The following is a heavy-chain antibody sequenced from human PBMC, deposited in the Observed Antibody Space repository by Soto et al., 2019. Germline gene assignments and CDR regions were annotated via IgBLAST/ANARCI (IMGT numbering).Heavy chain of an antibody. V-gene: IGHV4-31*03. CDR2: IYYSGST. Sequence: SETLSLTCTVSGGSISSGGYYWSWIRQHPGKGLEWIGYIYYSGSTYYNPSLKSRVTISVDTSKNQFSLKLSSVTAADTAVYYCARDRLDGGMDVWGQGTTVTVSS. CDR3: ARDRLDGGMDV. D-gene: IGHD6-19*01. J-gene: IGHJ6*02. CDR1: GGSISSGGYY.